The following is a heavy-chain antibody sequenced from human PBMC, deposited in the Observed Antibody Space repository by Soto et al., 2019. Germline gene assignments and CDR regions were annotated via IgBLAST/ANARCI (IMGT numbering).Heavy chain of an antibody. CDR2: ISYDGSNK. CDR1: GFTFSSYG. CDR3: AKDQAGVIDYYYYYMDV. V-gene: IGHV3-30*18. D-gene: IGHD3-10*01. J-gene: IGHJ6*03. Sequence: QVQLVESGGGVVQPGRSLRLSCAASGFTFSSYGMHWVRQAPGKGLEWVAVISYDGSNKYYADSVKGRFTISRDNSKNTLYLKMNSLRAEDTAVYYCAKDQAGVIDYYYYYMDVWGKGTTVTVS.